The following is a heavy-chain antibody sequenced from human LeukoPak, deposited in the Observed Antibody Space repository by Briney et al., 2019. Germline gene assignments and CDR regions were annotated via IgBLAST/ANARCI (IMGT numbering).Heavy chain of an antibody. CDR1: GFSFSSYW. J-gene: IGHJ6*04. CDR3: AELGITMIGGV. D-gene: IGHD3-10*02. V-gene: IGHV3-7*03. Sequence: GGSLRLSCAASGFSFSSYWMSWVRQAPGKGLEWVANIKQDGSENYYVDSVKGRFTISRGNAKNTLYLQMNSLRAEDTAVYYCAELGITMIGGVWGKGTTVTISS. CDR2: IKQDGSEN.